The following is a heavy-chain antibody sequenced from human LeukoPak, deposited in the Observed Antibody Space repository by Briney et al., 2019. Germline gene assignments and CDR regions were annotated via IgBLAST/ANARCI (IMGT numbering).Heavy chain of an antibody. V-gene: IGHV4-34*01. CDR3: VREREQRDKRRYATGYDY. J-gene: IGHJ4*02. D-gene: IGHD3-9*01. CDR1: GGSFSGYF. Sequence: SETLSLTCAVYGGSFSGYFWSWIRQLPEKGLEWIGEINHSGSPDYNPSLKSRVTISVDTSRNQFSLKLSSVTAADTAVYYCVREREQRDKRRYATGYDYWGQGTLVTVSS. CDR2: INHSGSP.